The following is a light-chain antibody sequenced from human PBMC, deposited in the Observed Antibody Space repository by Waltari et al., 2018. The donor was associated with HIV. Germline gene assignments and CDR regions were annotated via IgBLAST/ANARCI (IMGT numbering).Light chain of an antibody. Sequence: QLVLTQSPSASASLGASVKLTCTLNSGHTNYAIAWHQQQPEKGPRYLMKLNGDGSHTKGDGIPDRFAGSSSGAERYLTISSLQSDDEADYYCQSLDADIHVFGGGTKLTVL. J-gene: IGLJ3*02. CDR2: LNGDGSH. CDR1: SGHTNYA. CDR3: QSLDADIHV. V-gene: IGLV4-69*01.